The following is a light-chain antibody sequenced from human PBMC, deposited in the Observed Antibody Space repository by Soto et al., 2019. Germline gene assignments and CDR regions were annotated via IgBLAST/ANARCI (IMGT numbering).Light chain of an antibody. Sequence: EIVLTQSPGTLSLSPGERATLSCRASQSVSSSYLGWYQQKPGQAPRLLIYGASNRVTGITDRFGGSGSGTDFAMSISMLEPVYSGGYYSQHYCRSISSGQGTQHEIE. V-gene: IGKV3-20*01. J-gene: IGKJ2*01. CDR3: QHYCRSIS. CDR2: GAS. CDR1: QSVSSSY.